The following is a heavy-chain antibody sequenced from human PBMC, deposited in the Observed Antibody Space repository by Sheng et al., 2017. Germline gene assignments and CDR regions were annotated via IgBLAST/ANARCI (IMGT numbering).Heavy chain of an antibody. CDR2: ITTSGSMI. D-gene: IGHD3-3*01. Sequence: ESGGRLVQPGGSLRLSCVASGFSFKDYEMNWVRQAPGKGLEWLSYITTSGSMIKYADSVQGRFTISRDDAKNTLNLQMTGLRVDDTAVYYCAREDIAIFGVTYYYYGVDLWGQGTTVTVSS. J-gene: IGHJ6*02. V-gene: IGHV3-48*03. CDR3: AREDIAIFGVTYYYYGVDL. CDR1: GFSFKDYE.